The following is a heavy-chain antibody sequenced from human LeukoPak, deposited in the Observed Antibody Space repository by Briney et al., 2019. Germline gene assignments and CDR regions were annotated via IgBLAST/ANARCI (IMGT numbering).Heavy chain of an antibody. J-gene: IGHJ5*02. Sequence: ASVKVSCKASGYTFTGYYMHWVRQAPGQGLERMGWINPNSGGTNYAQKFQGTVTMTRDMSTSTAYMELSSLRSEDTAVYYCARDNSVGDTAWWFDPWGQGTLVTVSS. CDR1: GYTFTGYY. CDR2: INPNSGGT. D-gene: IGHD1-26*01. V-gene: IGHV1-2*02. CDR3: ARDNSVGDTAWWFDP.